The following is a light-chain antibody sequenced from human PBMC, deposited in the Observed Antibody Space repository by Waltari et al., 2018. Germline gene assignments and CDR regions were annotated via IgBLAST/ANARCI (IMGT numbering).Light chain of an antibody. V-gene: IGLV2-14*03. J-gene: IGLJ3*02. CDR3: CSYAGRSTWV. Sequence: QSALTQPASVSGSPGQSITISCTGASTDVGDYNYVSWYQQIPGKAPKVIIYDVTKRTSGVSNRFSGSKSGNSASLSISGIQAEDEAHYYCCSYAGRSTWVFGGGTKVTVL. CDR1: STDVGDYNY. CDR2: DVT.